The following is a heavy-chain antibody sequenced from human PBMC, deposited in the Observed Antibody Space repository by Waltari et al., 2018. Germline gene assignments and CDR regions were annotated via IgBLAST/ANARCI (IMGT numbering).Heavy chain of an antibody. V-gene: IGHV4-34*01. CDR3: ARDTMTDYGDYARGYYYGMDV. CDR1: GGSFSVYY. CDR2: INHSGST. D-gene: IGHD4-17*01. Sequence: QVQLQQWGAGLLKPSETLSLPCAVYGGSFSVYYLHWIRQTPGKGLGWIGEINHSGSTNYNPSLKSRVTISVDTSKNQFSLKLSSVTAADTAVYYCARDTMTDYGDYARGYYYGMDVWGQGTTVTVSS. J-gene: IGHJ6*02.